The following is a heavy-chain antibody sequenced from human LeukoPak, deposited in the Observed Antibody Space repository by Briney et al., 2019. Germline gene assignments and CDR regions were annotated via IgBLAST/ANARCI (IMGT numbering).Heavy chain of an antibody. CDR1: GFTFGVYY. CDR3: AREHWAAPDH. J-gene: IGHJ4*02. CDR2: ISPPGDII. D-gene: IGHD3-16*01. Sequence: GGSLRLSCAASGFTFGVYYMIWIRQAPGRGLEPLSFISPPGDIIKYVDSVNGRFTISRDNPKSSMYLEMNSLRAEDTAVYYCAREHWAAPDHWGQGTLVTVSP. V-gene: IGHV3-11*01.